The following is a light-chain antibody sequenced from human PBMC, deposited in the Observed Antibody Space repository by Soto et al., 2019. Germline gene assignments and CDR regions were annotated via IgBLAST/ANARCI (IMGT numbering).Light chain of an antibody. J-gene: IGKJ2*01. CDR3: QQRSNWPTYN. V-gene: IGKV3-11*01. Sequence: EIVLTQSPATLSLSPGERATLSCRASQSVSSYLAWYQQKPGQAPRLLIYDASNRATGIPARFSGSGSGTDFTLTIRSLEPEDFAVYYCQQRSNWPTYNFGKGNKMEIK. CDR1: QSVSSY. CDR2: DAS.